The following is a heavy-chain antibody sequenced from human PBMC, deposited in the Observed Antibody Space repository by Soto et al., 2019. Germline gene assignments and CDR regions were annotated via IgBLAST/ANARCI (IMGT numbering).Heavy chain of an antibody. CDR1: GGTFSSYA. CDR2: IIPIFGTA. V-gene: IGHV1-69*13. Sequence: GASVKVSCKASGGTFSSYAISWVRQAPGQGLEWMGGIIPIFGTANYAQKFQGRVTITADESTSTAYMELSSLRSEDTAVYYCAASYYYDSSGYYRHFDYWGQGTLVTVS. J-gene: IGHJ4*02. CDR3: AASYYYDSSGYYRHFDY. D-gene: IGHD3-22*01.